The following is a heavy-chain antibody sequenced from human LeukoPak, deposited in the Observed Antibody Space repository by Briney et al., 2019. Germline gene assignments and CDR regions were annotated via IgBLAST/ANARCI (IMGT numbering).Heavy chain of an antibody. J-gene: IGHJ4*02. D-gene: IGHD3-22*01. Sequence: GGSLRLSCAASGFTFGSYAMSWVRQAPGKGLEWVSAISGSGGSTYYADSVKGRFTISRDNSKNTLYLQMNSLRAEDTAVYYCAKVQPFYYYDSSGYYYFDYWGQGTLVTVSS. CDR3: AKVQPFYYYDSSGYYYFDY. CDR2: ISGSGGST. V-gene: IGHV3-23*01. CDR1: GFTFGSYA.